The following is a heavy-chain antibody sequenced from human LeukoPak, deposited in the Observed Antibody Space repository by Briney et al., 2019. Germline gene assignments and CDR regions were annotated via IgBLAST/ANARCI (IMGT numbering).Heavy chain of an antibody. CDR1: GGSISSYY. D-gene: IGHD3-22*01. CDR2: IYYSGSN. V-gene: IGHV4-59*01. Sequence: SETLSLTCTVSGGSISSYYWNWIRQPPGKGLEWIGYIYYSGSNNYNPSLKSRVTTSVDTSKNQFSLKLSSVTAADTAVYYCARERLGYYDRSGLDYWGQGTLVTVSS. CDR3: ARERLGYYDRSGLDY. J-gene: IGHJ4*02.